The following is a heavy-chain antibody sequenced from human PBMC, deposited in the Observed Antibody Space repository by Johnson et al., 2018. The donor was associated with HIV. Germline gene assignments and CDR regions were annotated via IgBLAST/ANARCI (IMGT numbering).Heavy chain of an antibody. J-gene: IGHJ3*02. CDR3: AGITTIAAAGRGAFDI. Sequence: VQLVESGGGLVQPGRSLRLSCAASGFTFDDYAMHWVRQAPGKGLEWVSGMSWNSGSIGYADSVKGRVTISRDTAKKSLYLQMNRLRVEDTALYYCAGITTIAAAGRGAFDIWGQGTMVTVSS. CDR2: MSWNSGSI. CDR1: GFTFDDYA. D-gene: IGHD6-13*01. V-gene: IGHV3-9*01.